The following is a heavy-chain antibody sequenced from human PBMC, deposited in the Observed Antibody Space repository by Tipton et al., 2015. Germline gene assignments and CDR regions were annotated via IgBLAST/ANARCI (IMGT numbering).Heavy chain of an antibody. CDR1: GFTFSTYA. J-gene: IGHJ4*02. Sequence: LSLTCSASGFTFSTYAMHWVRQAPGKGLEYVSAIIGNGGTTYYADSVKGRFTISRDNSKSTLYLQMSSLRAEDTAMYYCVKGSEYWGQGTLVTVSS. CDR3: VKGSEY. V-gene: IGHV3-64D*08. CDR2: IIGNGGTT.